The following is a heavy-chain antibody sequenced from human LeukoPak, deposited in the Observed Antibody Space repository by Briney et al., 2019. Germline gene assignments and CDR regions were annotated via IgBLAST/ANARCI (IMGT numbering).Heavy chain of an antibody. J-gene: IGHJ4*02. D-gene: IGHD6-6*01. CDR2: VYPTDSDT. CDR3: ARHRSDSSSSPIDY. Sequence: GESLKISCKGSGYSFTNYWIGWVRQMPGKGLEWMAIVYPTDSDTRYCPSFQGQVTVSADKSISTVYLQWSSLKASDTAVYYCARHRSDSSSSPIDYWGQETLVTVSS. V-gene: IGHV5-51*01. CDR1: GYSFTNYW.